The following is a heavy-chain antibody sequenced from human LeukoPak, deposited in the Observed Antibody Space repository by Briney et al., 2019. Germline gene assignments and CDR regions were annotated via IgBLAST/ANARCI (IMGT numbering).Heavy chain of an antibody. D-gene: IGHD5-18*01. V-gene: IGHV3-30*04. J-gene: IGHJ4*02. CDR2: ISYDGSNK. Sequence: GGSLRLSCAASGFTFSSYAMHWVRQAPGKGLEWVAVISYDGSNKYYADSVKGRFTISRDNAKNSLYLQMNSLRAEDTAVYYCARQYSYGSRAFDYWGQGTLVTVSS. CDR1: GFTFSSYA. CDR3: ARQYSYGSRAFDY.